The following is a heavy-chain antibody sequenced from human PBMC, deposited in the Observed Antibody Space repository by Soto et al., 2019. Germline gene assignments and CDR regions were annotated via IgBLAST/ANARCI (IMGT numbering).Heavy chain of an antibody. V-gene: IGHV1-69*12. J-gene: IGHJ5*02. D-gene: IGHD6-13*01. Sequence: QVQLVQSGAEVKKPGSSVKVSCKASGGTFSSYAISWVRQAPGQGLEWMGGIIPIFGTANYAQKFQGRVTITADESTSTAYMERSSLRSEDTAVYYCARDGERSSSWYGVGWFDPWGQGTLVTVSS. CDR2: IIPIFGTA. CDR1: GGTFSSYA. CDR3: ARDGERSSSWYGVGWFDP.